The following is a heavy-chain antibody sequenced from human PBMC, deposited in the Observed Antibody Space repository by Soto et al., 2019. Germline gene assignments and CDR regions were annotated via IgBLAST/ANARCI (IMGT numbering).Heavy chain of an antibody. Sequence: QVQLVESGGGVVQPGRSLRLSCAASGFTFSSYGMHWVRQAPGKGLEWVAVISYDGSNKYYADSVKGRFTISRDNSKNTLYLQMSSLRAEDTAVYYCAKDRIVLLWFGAGMDVWGQGTTVTVSS. CDR1: GFTFSSYG. V-gene: IGHV3-30*18. J-gene: IGHJ6*02. CDR3: AKDRIVLLWFGAGMDV. CDR2: ISYDGSNK. D-gene: IGHD3-10*01.